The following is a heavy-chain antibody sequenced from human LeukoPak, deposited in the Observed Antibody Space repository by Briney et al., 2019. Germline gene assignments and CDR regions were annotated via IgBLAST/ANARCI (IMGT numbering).Heavy chain of an antibody. CDR2: IDPNSGGT. D-gene: IGHD1-1*01. CDR3: ARAKRLPLDY. V-gene: IGHV1-2*02. Sequence: ASVKVSCKASGYTFTVYYIHWVRQAPGRGLEWMGWIDPNSGGTNYAQKFQGRVTMTRDTSINTAYMELSRLRSDDSAVYYCARAKRLPLDYWGQGALVTVSS. CDR1: GYTFTVYY. J-gene: IGHJ4*02.